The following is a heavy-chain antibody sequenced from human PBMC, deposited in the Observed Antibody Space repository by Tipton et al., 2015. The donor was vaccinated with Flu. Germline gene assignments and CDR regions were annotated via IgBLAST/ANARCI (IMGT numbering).Heavy chain of an antibody. CDR3: ARSSGVTLDGVMIHPYLDY. CDR1: GYTFTGYF. J-gene: IGHJ4*02. Sequence: QVQLVQSGAEVKKPGASVKISCQASGYTFTGYFLHWVRQAPGHGLEWLGRIDPSNDDTIYAQNFQGRVAMTGDTSISTAYIELSSLRSDDTAVYFCARSSGVTLDGVMIHPYLDYWSRGTLVTVSS. V-gene: IGHV1-2*06. D-gene: IGHD3-3*01. CDR2: IDPSNDDT.